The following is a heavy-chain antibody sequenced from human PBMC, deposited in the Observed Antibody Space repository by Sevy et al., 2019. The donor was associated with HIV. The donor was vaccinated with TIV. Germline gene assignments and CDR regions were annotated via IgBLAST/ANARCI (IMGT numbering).Heavy chain of an antibody. CDR3: ARDRRVEYGGSDY. CDR2: IKKDGTDK. CDR1: GFTFSNHW. D-gene: IGHD3-10*01. J-gene: IGHJ4*02. V-gene: IGHV3-7*03. Sequence: GGSLRLSCAVSGFTFSNHWMTWVRQAPGKGLEWVANIKKDGTDKFYVDSVMGRFSISRDNAKDLLYLQMNSLRVEDTAVYYCARDRRVEYGGSDYWGQGTLFTVSS.